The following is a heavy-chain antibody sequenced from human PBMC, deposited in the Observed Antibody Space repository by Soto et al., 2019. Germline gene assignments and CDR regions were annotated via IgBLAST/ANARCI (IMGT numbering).Heavy chain of an antibody. V-gene: IGHV4-59*01. Sequence: SETLSLTCTVSGGSISSYYWSWIRQPPGKGLEWIGYIYYSGSTNYNPSLKSRVTISVDTSKNQFSLKLSSVTAADTAVYYCAREENYDFWSGYYGWFDPWGQGTLVTVSS. D-gene: IGHD3-3*01. CDR3: AREENYDFWSGYYGWFDP. CDR2: IYYSGST. CDR1: GGSISSYY. J-gene: IGHJ5*02.